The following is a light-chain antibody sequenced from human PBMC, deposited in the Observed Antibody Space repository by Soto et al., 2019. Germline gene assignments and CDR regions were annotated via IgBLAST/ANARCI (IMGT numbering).Light chain of an antibody. CDR2: GAS. CDR3: QQYNNWPPIT. J-gene: IGKJ5*01. CDR1: QSVSGN. V-gene: IGKV3-15*01. Sequence: EIVMTQSPATLSVSPGERATLSCRASQSVSGNLAWYQQKPGQAPRLLIYGASTRATGIPARFSGSGSGTEFTLTISSLQSEDSAVYYSQQYNNWPPITFGQGTRLEIK.